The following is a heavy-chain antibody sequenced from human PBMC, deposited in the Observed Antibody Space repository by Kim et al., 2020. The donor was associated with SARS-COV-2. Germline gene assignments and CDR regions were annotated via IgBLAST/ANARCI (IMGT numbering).Heavy chain of an antibody. J-gene: IGHJ6*03. V-gene: IGHV3-66*01. CDR2: IYNGGST. CDR1: GFSVSDNY. Sequence: GGSLRLSCAASGFSVSDNYMSWVRQAPGKGLEWVSVIYNGGSTFYADSVKGRFTMSRDNSKNTLDLQMNSLRVEDTAVYYCAREGFSNGYFYFYYMDVWGKGTTVTVSS. D-gene: IGHD2-8*01. CDR3: AREGFSNGYFYFYYMDV.